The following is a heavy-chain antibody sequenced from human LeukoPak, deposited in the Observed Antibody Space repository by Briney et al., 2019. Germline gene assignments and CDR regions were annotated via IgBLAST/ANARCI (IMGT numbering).Heavy chain of an antibody. CDR2: ISGSGDST. D-gene: IGHD3-22*01. CDR1: GFTFSTYA. V-gene: IGHV3-23*01. CDR3: AKESTMIVNWFDP. J-gene: IGHJ5*02. Sequence: GALRLSCAASGFTFSTYAVNWVRQAPGKGLEWVSTISGSGDSTYYADSVKGRFTISRDNSKNTLYLQMNSLRAEDTAVYYCAKESTMIVNWFDPWGQGTLVTVSS.